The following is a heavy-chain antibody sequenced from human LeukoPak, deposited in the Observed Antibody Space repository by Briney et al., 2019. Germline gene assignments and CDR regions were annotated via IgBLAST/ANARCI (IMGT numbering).Heavy chain of an antibody. CDR3: ARRLSGYFSTFDY. J-gene: IGHJ4*02. D-gene: IGHD3-22*01. Sequence: SETLSLTCTVSGGSITSYYWSWIRQPPGKGLEYIGYIYYSGSTNYSPSLKSRLTMSLDSSKHQFSLRLSSVTAADTDIYYCARRLSGYFSTFDYWGPGNMVTVSS. V-gene: IGHV4-59*08. CDR1: GGSITSYY. CDR2: IYYSGST.